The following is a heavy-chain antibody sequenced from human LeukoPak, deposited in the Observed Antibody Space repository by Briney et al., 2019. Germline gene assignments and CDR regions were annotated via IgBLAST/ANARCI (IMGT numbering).Heavy chain of an antibody. CDR3: ARGDYYYDSSAPLRY. CDR2: IYYSGSA. V-gene: IGHV4-39*01. D-gene: IGHD3-22*01. CDR1: GGSISSSGYY. J-gene: IGHJ4*02. Sequence: PSETLSLTCTVSGGSISSSGYYWSWIRQPPGKGLEWIGTIYYSGSAYYNPSLKTQVTISVDTSKNQFSLKLSSVTAADTAVYYCARGDYYYDSSAPLRYWGQGTLVTVSS.